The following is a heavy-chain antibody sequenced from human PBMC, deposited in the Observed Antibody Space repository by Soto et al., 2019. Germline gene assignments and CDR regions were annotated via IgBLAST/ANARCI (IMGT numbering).Heavy chain of an antibody. D-gene: IGHD6-13*01. CDR2: IYYSGST. Sequence: SETLSLTCTVSGGSISSYYWSWIRQPPGKGLEWIGYIYYSGSTNYNPSLKSRVTISVDTSKNQFSLKLSSVTAADTAVYYCARHSNEYRKSLDYWGQGSLVTVSS. V-gene: IGHV4-59*01. J-gene: IGHJ4*02. CDR1: GGSISSYY. CDR3: ARHSNEYRKSLDY.